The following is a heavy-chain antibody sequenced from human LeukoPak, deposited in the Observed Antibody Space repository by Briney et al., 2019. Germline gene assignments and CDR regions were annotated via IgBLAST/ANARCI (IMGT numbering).Heavy chain of an antibody. D-gene: IGHD3-22*01. V-gene: IGHV4-31*03. J-gene: IGHJ4*02. CDR1: GGSISSGGYY. CDR3: ARGKDYYDSSGYYNC. CDR2: IYYSGST. Sequence: SETLSLTCTVSGGSISSGGYYWGWIRQHPGKGLEWIGYIYYSGSTYYNPSLKSRVTISVDTSKNQFSLKRSSVTAADTAVYYCARGKDYYDSSGYYNCWGQGTLVTVSS.